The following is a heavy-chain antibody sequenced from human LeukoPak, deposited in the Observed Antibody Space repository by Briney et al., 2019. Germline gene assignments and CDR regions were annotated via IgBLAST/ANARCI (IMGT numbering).Heavy chain of an antibody. D-gene: IGHD3-3*01. V-gene: IGHV3-43*02. CDR2: ISGDGGST. CDR3: AKSYVAFWSGYYPSPFLFDP. Sequence: PGGSLRLSCAASGFTFDDYAMHWVRQAPGKGLEWVCLISGDGGSTCYADSVKGRFTISRDYSKNSLYLQMNSLRTEDTALYYCAKSYVAFWSGYYPSPFLFDPWGQGTLVTVSS. CDR1: GFTFDDYA. J-gene: IGHJ5*02.